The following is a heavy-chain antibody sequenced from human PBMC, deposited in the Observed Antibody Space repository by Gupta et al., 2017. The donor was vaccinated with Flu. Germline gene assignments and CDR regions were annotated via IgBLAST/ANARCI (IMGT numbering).Heavy chain of an antibody. J-gene: IGHJ6*02. CDR3: ALASYGISSSHNYYGMDV. Sequence: GKGLEWVAVVTGSGGSTFSADSVRGRFTISRDNSKNTLYLRMNSLRREDTAVYYRALASYGISSSHNYYGMDVWGQGTTVTVSS. D-gene: IGHD2-2*01. V-gene: IGHV3-23*01. CDR2: VTGSGGST.